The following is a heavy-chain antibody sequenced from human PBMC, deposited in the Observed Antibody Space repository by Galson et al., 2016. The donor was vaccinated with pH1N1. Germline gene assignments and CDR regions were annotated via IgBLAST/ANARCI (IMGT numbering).Heavy chain of an antibody. V-gene: IGHV4-59*01. CDR1: GDSINSYY. D-gene: IGHD2-21*02. CDR2: IYFSGRT. J-gene: IGHJ3*01. Sequence: ETLSLTCIVSGDSINSYYWSWIRQPPGKGLEWIAYIYFSGRTNYNPSLKSLVTISVDRFKNHFSLNVNSVTAADTAVYYCARRRGDWDAFDVWGQGTMVTISS. CDR3: ARRRGDWDAFDV.